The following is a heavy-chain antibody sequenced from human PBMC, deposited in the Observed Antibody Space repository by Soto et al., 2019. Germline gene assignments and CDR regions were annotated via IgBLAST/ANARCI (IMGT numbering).Heavy chain of an antibody. CDR2: IWLDGSDK. V-gene: IGHV3-33*01. J-gene: IGHJ3*02. CDR3: ARLYCSSSSCYSVGAFDI. D-gene: IGHD2-2*01. CDR1: GFTFSSFG. Sequence: QVQLEESGGGVVQPGRPLRLSCAALGFTFSSFGMHWVRQAPGKGLEWVALIWLDGSDKYYVDSVKGRSTISRDNSKNTVHLQMNSLRVEDTAVYYCARLYCSSSSCYSVGAFDIRGQGTVVTVSS.